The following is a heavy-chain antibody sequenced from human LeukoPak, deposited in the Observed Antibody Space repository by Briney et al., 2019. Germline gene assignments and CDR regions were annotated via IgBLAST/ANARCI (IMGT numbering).Heavy chain of an antibody. J-gene: IGHJ4*02. CDR3: ASGTYYYDSSGYLDY. D-gene: IGHD3-22*01. CDR2: INNDGSST. CDR1: GFTFSSYW. Sequence: GGSLRLSCAASGFTFSSYWMHWVRQAPGKGLEWVSRINNDGSSTTYADSVKGRFTISRDNSKNTLYLQMNSLRAEDTAVYYCASGTYYYDSSGYLDYWGQGTLVTVSS. V-gene: IGHV3-74*01.